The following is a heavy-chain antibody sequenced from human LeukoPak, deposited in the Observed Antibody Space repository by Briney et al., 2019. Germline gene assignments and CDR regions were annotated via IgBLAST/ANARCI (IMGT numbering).Heavy chain of an antibody. V-gene: IGHV3-30*03. CDR3: RAATKNRGYYFDY. D-gene: IGHD1-14*01. J-gene: IGHJ4*02. Sequence: ISSDGGEEDYADSVRGRFTISRDNSRDTLYLQISSLRPEDAAVYYCRAATKNRGYYFDYWGQGTLVTVSS. CDR2: ISSDGGEE.